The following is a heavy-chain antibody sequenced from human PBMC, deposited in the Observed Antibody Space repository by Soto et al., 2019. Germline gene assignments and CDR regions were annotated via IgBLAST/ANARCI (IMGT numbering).Heavy chain of an antibody. J-gene: IGHJ4*02. CDR2: MSYDGSNK. V-gene: IGHV3-30-3*01. CDR3: ARDGGAY. Sequence: QVQLVESGGGVVQPGRSLRLSYAASRFTFSSYAMHWVRRAPGKGLEWMAVMSYDGSNKYYADSVKGRFTISRDNSKNTLYLQMNSLRPEDTALYYCARDGGAYWGQGTLVIVSS. D-gene: IGHD3-16*01. CDR1: RFTFSSYA.